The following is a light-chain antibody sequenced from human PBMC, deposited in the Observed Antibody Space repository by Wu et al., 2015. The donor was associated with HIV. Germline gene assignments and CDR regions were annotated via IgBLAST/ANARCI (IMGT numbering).Light chain of an antibody. J-gene: IGKJ1*01. CDR2: KAS. CDR3: QQLNSYPRT. Sequence: DIQMTQSPSTLSASLGDRVTITCRASQNIYSWLAWYQQKPGKAPKVLISKASILESGVPSRFSGSGSGTEYTLTISSLQPDDFATYYCQQLNSYPRTFGQGTKVEIK. V-gene: IGKV1-5*03. CDR1: QNIYSW.